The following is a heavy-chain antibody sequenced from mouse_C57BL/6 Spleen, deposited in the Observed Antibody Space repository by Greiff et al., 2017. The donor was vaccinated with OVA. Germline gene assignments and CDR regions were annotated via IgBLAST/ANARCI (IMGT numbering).Heavy chain of an antibody. CDR2: ISYDGSN. CDR3: ARDSNFYFDV. CDR1: GYSITSGYY. Sequence: EVKLQESGPGLVKPSQSLSLTCSVTGYSITSGYYWNWIRQFPGNKLEWMGYISYDGSNNYNPSLKNRISITRDTSKNQFFLKLNSVTTEDTATYYCARDSNFYFDVWGTGTTVTVSS. J-gene: IGHJ1*03. D-gene: IGHD2-5*01. V-gene: IGHV3-6*01.